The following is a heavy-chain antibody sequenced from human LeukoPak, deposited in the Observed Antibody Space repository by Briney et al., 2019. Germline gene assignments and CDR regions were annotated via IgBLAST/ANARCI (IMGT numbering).Heavy chain of an antibody. V-gene: IGHV4-59*01. CDR3: ARAAPWFDP. CDR1: GGSISSYY. CDR2: IYYSGTT. J-gene: IGHJ5*02. Sequence: SETLSLTCTVSGGSISSYYWSWIRQPPGKGLEWIGYIYYSGTTNYNPSLKSRVTMSVDTSKNQFSPKLSSVTAADTAVYYCARAAPWFDPWGQGTLVTVSS.